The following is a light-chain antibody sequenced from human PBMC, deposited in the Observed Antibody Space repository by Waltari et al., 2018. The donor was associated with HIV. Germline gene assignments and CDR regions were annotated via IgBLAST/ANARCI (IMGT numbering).Light chain of an antibody. Sequence: DIQMTKSPSYLSASVGDRVTITCRASQRISKYLIWYQHKSGQAPNLLMYAESNLQSGVPSSFSGSVSGTDFNLTISNLQPEDLATYYCQQSHSTPRFGQGTKVEIK. J-gene: IGKJ1*01. V-gene: IGKV1-39*01. CDR2: AES. CDR1: QRISKY. CDR3: QQSHSTPR.